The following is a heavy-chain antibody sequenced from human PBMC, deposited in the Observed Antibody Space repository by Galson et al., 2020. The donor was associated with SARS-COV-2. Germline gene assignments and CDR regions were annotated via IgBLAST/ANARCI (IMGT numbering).Heavy chain of an antibody. J-gene: IGHJ6*02. Sequence: ASVKVSCKASGYTFTNYGVIWVRQAPGQGLEYMGWISASTGVTDFPQSLKGRVTLTTDTSTTTAYLELTSLRSDDTAEYYCARCKNYYDSSSLSRLFYYYAMDVGGQGTTVTVAS. CDR1: GYTFTNYG. V-gene: IGHV1-18*04. CDR3: ARCKNYYDSSSLSRLFYYYAMDV. CDR2: ISASTGVT. D-gene: IGHD3-22*01.